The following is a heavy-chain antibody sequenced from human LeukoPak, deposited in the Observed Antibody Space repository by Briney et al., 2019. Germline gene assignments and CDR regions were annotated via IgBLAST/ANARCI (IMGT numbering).Heavy chain of an antibody. D-gene: IGHD1-26*01. J-gene: IGHJ6*03. Sequence: SETLSPTCTVSGGSISSYYWSWIRQPAGKGLEWIGRIYTRGSTNYNPSLKSRVTMSVDMSKNQFSLKLSSVTAADTAVYYCARVCSGSYPVNYYYYYMDVWGKGTTVTVSS. CDR2: IYTRGST. CDR1: GGSISSYY. V-gene: IGHV4-4*07. CDR3: ARVCSGSYPVNYYYYYMDV.